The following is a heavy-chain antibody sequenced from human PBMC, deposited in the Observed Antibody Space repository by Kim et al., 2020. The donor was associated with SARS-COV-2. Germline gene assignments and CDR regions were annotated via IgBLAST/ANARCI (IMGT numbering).Heavy chain of an antibody. D-gene: IGHD3-10*01. Sequence: TKYSQKFQGRVTITRDTSASTAYMELSSLRSEDTAVYYCARAYGSGTFDPWGQGTLVTVSS. V-gene: IGHV1-3*01. CDR2: T. CDR3: ARAYGSGTFDP. J-gene: IGHJ5*02.